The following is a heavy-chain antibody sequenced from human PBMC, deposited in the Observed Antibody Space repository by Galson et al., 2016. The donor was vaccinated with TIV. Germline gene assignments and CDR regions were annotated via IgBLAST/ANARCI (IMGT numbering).Heavy chain of an antibody. CDR3: AKGPGSYPYHYYGVDV. D-gene: IGHD3-16*02. Sequence: SLRLSCAASGFTFSTKSMSWVRQAPGKGLEWVFAISGSGGTTYYADSVKGRFTISRDNSNNTLYLQMNSLRAEDRAVYYCAKGPGSYPYHYYGVDVWSQGTTVTV. CDR1: GFTFSTKS. J-gene: IGHJ6*02. V-gene: IGHV3-23*01. CDR2: ISGSGGTT.